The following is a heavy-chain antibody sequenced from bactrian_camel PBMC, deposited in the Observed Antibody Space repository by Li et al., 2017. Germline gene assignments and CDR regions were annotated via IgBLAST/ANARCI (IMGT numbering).Heavy chain of an antibody. Sequence: QVQLVESGGGSVQAGGSLRLSCSVSGSSFDTSDMGWYRQLPDNGCELVSTIKSDNSTWYADSVKGRFSISQDFSKNTVYLQMNSLKAEDTAMYYCAADLPPPGGDRCYSGLRDSAFGYWGRGTQVTVS. V-gene: IGHV3S63*01. J-gene: IGHJ6*01. CDR2: IKSDNST. D-gene: IGHD5*01. CDR3: AADLPPPGGDRCYSGLRDSAFGY. CDR1: GSSFDTSD.